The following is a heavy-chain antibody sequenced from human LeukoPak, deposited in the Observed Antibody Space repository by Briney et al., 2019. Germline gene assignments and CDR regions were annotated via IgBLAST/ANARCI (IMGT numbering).Heavy chain of an antibody. D-gene: IGHD3-10*01. Sequence: SVNVSSKASVGTFISYAISWVRQAPGQGLEWMGGSIPVFGTANHAQKFQGRGTITADESTSTAYMEIGSLRSEDTAAYYCARDKAHGGEGGAFDIWGQGTMVTVSS. CDR2: SIPVFGTA. J-gene: IGHJ3*02. CDR1: VGTFISYA. CDR3: ARDKAHGGEGGAFDI. V-gene: IGHV1-69*13.